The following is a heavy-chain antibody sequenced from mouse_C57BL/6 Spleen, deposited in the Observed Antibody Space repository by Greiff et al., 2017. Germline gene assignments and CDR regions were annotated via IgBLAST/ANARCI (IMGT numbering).Heavy chain of an antibody. Sequence: EVKLVESGGGLVKPGGSLKLSCAASGFTFSDYGMHWVRQAPEKGLEWVAYISSGSSTIYYADTVKGRFTISRDNAKNTLFLQMTSLSSEDTAMYYCARDYGSSPYWYFDVWGTGTTVTVSS. J-gene: IGHJ1*03. CDR1: GFTFSDYG. CDR3: ARDYGSSPYWYFDV. D-gene: IGHD1-1*01. V-gene: IGHV5-17*01. CDR2: ISSGSSTI.